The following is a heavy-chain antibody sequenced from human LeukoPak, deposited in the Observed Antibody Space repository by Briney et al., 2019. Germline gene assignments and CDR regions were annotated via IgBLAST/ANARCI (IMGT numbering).Heavy chain of an antibody. CDR2: IYYSGST. CDR3: ARGELHDFKGYYYMDV. V-gene: IGHV4-59*01. CDR1: GGSNRSYY. J-gene: IGHJ6*03. D-gene: IGHD1-26*01. Sequence: PSESLSLTCTFCGGSNRSYYWSWIRQPPARGREGVGYIYYSGSTNYNPSLKSRVTISVDTSKNQFSLKLSSVTAADTAVYYCARGELHDFKGYYYMDVWGKGTTVTVSS.